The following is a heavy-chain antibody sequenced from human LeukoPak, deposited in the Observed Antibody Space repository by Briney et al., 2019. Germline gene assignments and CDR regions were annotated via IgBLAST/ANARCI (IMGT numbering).Heavy chain of an antibody. CDR3: SRRTSNPVGAIDC. CDR1: GDSISSSDNY. D-gene: IGHD1-26*01. J-gene: IGHJ4*02. CDR2: FRYGGST. Sequence: PSETLSLICTVSGDSISSSDNYWGWIRQPPGKGLEWIGAFRYGGSTYYTPSLKSRVIISVDTSKNQFSLKLRSVTASDTAAYYCSRRTSNPVGAIDCWGQGTLVTVSS. V-gene: IGHV4-39*01.